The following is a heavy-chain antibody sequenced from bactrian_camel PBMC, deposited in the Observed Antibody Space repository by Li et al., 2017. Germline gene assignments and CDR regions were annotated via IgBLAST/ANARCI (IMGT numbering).Heavy chain of an antibody. V-gene: IGHV3S53*01. CDR1: GYDFSTYS. CDR3: AAVPRGYGTWGSTEVNY. Sequence: VESGGGSVSAGGNLTLSCAASGYDFSTYSMAWFRQAPGKEREGVARIDNDGFPTYHAAVKGRFAISRDNAENTLYLQMNSLKPEDAAMYYCAAVPRGYGTWGSTEVNYWGQGTQVTVS. J-gene: IGHJ4*01. CDR2: IDNDGFP. D-gene: IGHD5*01.